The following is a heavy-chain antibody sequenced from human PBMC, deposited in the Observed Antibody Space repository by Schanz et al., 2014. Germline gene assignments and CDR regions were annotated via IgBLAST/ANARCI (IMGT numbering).Heavy chain of an antibody. V-gene: IGHV3-23*01. D-gene: IGHD1-1*01. CDR3: ARDRRNADLDY. Sequence: EMQLLESGGGLAQPGGSLRLSCATSGFSFSSYAINWVRQAPGKGLEWVSRIKSDGSSTSYADSVKGRFTISRDNAKNSLYLEMNSLRAEDTALYYCARDRRNADLDYWGQGTLVTVSS. CDR2: IKSDGSST. CDR1: GFSFSSYA. J-gene: IGHJ4*02.